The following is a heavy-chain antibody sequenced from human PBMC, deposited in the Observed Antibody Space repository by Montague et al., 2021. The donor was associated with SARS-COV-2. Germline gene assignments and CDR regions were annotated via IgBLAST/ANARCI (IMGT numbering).Heavy chain of an antibody. CDR1: GGSISSSSYY. J-gene: IGHJ4*02. CDR2: IYYSGGT. CDR3: AGGYGSGSYSS. V-gene: IGHV4-39*07. D-gene: IGHD3-10*01. Sequence: SETLSLTCTVSGGSISSSSYYWGWIRQPPGKGLEWIGNIYYSGGTYYNPSLKSRVTISVDTSKNQFSLKLTSVTAADTAVYYCAGGYGSGSYSSWGQGTLVTVSS.